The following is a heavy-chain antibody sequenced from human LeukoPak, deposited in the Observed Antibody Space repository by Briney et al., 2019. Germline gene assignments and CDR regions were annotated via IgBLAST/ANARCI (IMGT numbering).Heavy chain of an antibody. CDR3: ARGRDYYDSSARRAFDI. CDR1: GGSISSGSYY. D-gene: IGHD3-22*01. Sequence: SQTLSLTCTVSGGSISSGSYYGRWIRQPAGKGLEWIGRIYTSGSNNYNPSLKSRVTISVDTSKNQFSLKLSSVTAADTAVYYCARGRDYYDSSARRAFDIWGQGTMVTVSS. V-gene: IGHV4-61*02. J-gene: IGHJ3*02. CDR2: IYTSGSN.